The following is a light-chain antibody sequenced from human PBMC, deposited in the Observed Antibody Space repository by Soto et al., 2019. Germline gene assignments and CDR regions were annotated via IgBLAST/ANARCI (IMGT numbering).Light chain of an antibody. CDR1: QTINKY. CDR3: QQSYRTRFT. Sequence: DIQMTQSPSSLSASVGDRVTITCRAGQTINKYLNWYQQKPGRAPKLLIYAASTLQSGVPSRFSGSGSGTDFTLTINSLQPEDFATYYCQQSYRTRFTFGPGTKVDI. J-gene: IGKJ3*01. V-gene: IGKV1-39*01. CDR2: AAS.